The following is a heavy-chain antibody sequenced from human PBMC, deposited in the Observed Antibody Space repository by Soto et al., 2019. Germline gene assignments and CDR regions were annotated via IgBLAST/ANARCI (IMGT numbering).Heavy chain of an antibody. Sequence: QVQLVQSGAEVKKPGASVKVSCKASGYTFTSYDINWVRQATGQGLEWMGWMNPNSGNTGYAQKFQGRVTMTRNTSISTAYMELSSLRSEDTAVYYCARASSWSPSYYYYYGMDVWGQGTTVTVSS. CDR3: ARASSWSPSYYYYYGMDV. CDR1: GYTFTSYD. J-gene: IGHJ6*02. CDR2: MNPNSGNT. V-gene: IGHV1-8*01. D-gene: IGHD6-13*01.